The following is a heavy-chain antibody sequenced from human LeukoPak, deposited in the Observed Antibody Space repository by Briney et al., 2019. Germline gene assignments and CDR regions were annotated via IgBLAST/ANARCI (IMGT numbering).Heavy chain of an antibody. Sequence: GASVKVSCKASGYTFTGYYMHWVRQAPGQGLEWMGRIIPILGIANYAQKFQGRVTITADKSTSTAYMELSSLRSEDTAVYYCARRWSEWGQGTLVTVSS. J-gene: IGHJ4*02. D-gene: IGHD2-15*01. CDR3: ARRWSE. CDR2: IIPILGIA. CDR1: GYTFTGYY. V-gene: IGHV1-69*02.